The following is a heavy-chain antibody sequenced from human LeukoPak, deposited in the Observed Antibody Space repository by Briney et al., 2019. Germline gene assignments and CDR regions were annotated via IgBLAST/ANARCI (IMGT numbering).Heavy chain of an antibody. CDR3: ARGTYYYDSSGCYEGVY. D-gene: IGHD3-22*01. CDR1: GCTFTGYY. CDR2: INPNSGGT. V-gene: IGHV1-2*02. Sequence: ASVKVSCKASGCTFTGYYMHWVRQAPGQGLEWMGWINPNSGGTNYAQKFQGRVTMTRDTSISTAYMELSRLRSDDTAVYYCARGTYYYDSSGCYEGVYWGQGTLVTVSS. J-gene: IGHJ4*02.